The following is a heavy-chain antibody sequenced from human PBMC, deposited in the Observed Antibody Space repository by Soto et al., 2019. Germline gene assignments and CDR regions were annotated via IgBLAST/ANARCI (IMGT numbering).Heavy chain of an antibody. CDR3: VRVVAIPGYPDN. CDR2: IVPIVDTS. J-gene: IGHJ4*02. CDR1: GGTFSSYA. V-gene: IGHV1-69*12. Sequence: QVQLVQSGAEVRQPASSVMVSCKTSGGTFSSYAISWVRQAPGQGLEWMGGIVPIVDTSTYAQKFQGRVTITADESTSTVYMEVSSLRSDDTAVYYCVRVVAIPGYPDNWGQGTLVTVSS. D-gene: IGHD5-12*01.